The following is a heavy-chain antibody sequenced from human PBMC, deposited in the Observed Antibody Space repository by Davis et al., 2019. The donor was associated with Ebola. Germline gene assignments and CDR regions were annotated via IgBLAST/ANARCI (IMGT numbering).Heavy chain of an antibody. CDR3: ARLIIRYYYYGMDV. J-gene: IGHJ6*02. D-gene: IGHD3-3*01. CDR2: INHSGST. CDR1: AGSFSGYY. Sequence: MPSETLSLTCAVSAGSFSGYYWSWLRQPPGKGLEWIGEINHSGSTNYNPSLKSRVTISVDTSKNQFSLKLSSVTAADTAVYYCARLIIRYYYYGMDVWGQGTTVTVSS. V-gene: IGHV4-34*01.